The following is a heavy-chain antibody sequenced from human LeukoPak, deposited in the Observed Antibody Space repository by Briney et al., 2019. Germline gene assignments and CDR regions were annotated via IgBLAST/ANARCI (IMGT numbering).Heavy chain of an antibody. J-gene: IGHJ4*02. CDR1: GFTFSSYA. V-gene: IGHV3-64*01. Sequence: SGGSLRLSCTASGFTFSSYAMHWGRQAPGKGLEYVSAISSNGGSTYYANSVKGRFTISRDNSKNTLYLQMGSLIAEDMAVYYCARQATRIAAAGTSIDYWGQGTLVTVSS. D-gene: IGHD6-13*01. CDR3: ARQATRIAAAGTSIDY. CDR2: ISSNGGST.